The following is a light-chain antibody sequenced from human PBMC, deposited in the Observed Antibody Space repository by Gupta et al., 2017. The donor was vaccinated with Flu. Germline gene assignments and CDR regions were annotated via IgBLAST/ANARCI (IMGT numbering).Light chain of an antibody. V-gene: IGLV1-47*01. CDR3: SVWDDSRSGRV. Sequence: QSVVTQPPSASGTPGQSVTMSCSGSSSHIGSNSVYWYQQVPATAPNLLIYLNEKRPSGIPARFSGSKSGASASLVISGLRAEDEADYYCSVWDDSRSGRVFGGGTRLTVL. J-gene: IGLJ3*02. CDR1: SSHIGSNS. CDR2: LNE.